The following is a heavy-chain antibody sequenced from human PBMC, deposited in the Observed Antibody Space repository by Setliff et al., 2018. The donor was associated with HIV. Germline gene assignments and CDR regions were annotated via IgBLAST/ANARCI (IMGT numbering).Heavy chain of an antibody. CDR2: ISSYSGNT. D-gene: IGHD6-6*01. Sequence: ASVKVSCKASGYTFTSYGITWVRQAPGQGLEWMGWISSYSGNTDYAQKLQGRVTMTTHTSTTTAYMELRSLRPDDTAVYYCARGLYSSSSRGAFDIWGQGTMVTVSS. CDR3: ARGLYSSSSRGAFDI. V-gene: IGHV1-18*01. J-gene: IGHJ3*02. CDR1: GYTFTSYG.